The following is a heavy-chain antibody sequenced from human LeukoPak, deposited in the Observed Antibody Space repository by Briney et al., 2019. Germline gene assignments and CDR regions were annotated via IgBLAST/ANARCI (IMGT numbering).Heavy chain of an antibody. Sequence: SETLSLTCAVYGGSFSGYYWSWIRQPPGKGLEWIGEINHSGSTNYNPSLKRRVTISVDTSKNQFSLKLSSVTAADTAVYYCASRFHPSGSLELFDYWGQGTLVTVSS. CDR1: GGSFSGYY. CDR3: ASRFHPSGSLELFDY. V-gene: IGHV4-34*01. CDR2: INHSGST. J-gene: IGHJ4*02. D-gene: IGHD3-10*01.